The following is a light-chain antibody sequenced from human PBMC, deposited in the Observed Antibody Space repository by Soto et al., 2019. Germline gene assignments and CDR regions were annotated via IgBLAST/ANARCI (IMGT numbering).Light chain of an antibody. CDR2: EGS. Sequence: QSAPTQPASVSGSPGQSITISCTGTSSDVGSYNLVSWYQQHPGKAPKLMIYEGSKRPSGVSNCFSGSKSGNTASLTISGLQAEDEADYYCCSYAGSSTSVVFGGGTKLTVL. V-gene: IGLV2-23*01. J-gene: IGLJ2*01. CDR3: CSYAGSSTSVV. CDR1: SSDVGSYNL.